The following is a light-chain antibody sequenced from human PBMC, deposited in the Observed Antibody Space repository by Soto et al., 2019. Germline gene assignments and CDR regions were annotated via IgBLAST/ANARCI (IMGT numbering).Light chain of an antibody. CDR1: SSDIGGYDY. Sequence: QSVLTQPPPASGSPGQSVTISCTGTSSDIGGYDYVSWYQQHPGKAPKLIIYEVSKRPPGVPDRFSGSKSGNTASLTVSGLQAEDEADYYCSSYAGSNNLVFAGGTKVTVL. V-gene: IGLV2-8*01. CDR2: EVS. J-gene: IGLJ3*02. CDR3: SSYAGSNNLV.